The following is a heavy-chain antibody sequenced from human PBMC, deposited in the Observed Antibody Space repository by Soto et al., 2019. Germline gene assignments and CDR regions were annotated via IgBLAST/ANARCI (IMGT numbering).Heavy chain of an antibody. J-gene: IGHJ4*02. CDR3: ARGGVATEYYFDY. V-gene: IGHV1-69*02. CDR2: IIPSLGIA. D-gene: IGHD5-12*01. CDR1: GGTFSSYT. Sequence: SVKVSCKASGGTFSSYTISWVRQAPGQGLEWMGRIIPSLGIANYAQKFQGRVTITADTSASTAYMELSSLRSEDTAVYYCARGGVATEYYFDYWGQGTLVTVSS.